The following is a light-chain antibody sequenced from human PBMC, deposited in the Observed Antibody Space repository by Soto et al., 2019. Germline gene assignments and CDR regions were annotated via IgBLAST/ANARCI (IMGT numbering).Light chain of an antibody. V-gene: IGLV2-8*01. CDR3: SSLAGTNSFV. CDR1: TSDIGAYNY. CDR2: EVT. J-gene: IGLJ1*01. Sequence: QSVLTQPPSASGSPGQSVTISCTGTTSDIGAYNYVSWYQQRPGKAPKLIIYEVTRRPSGVPDRIFGSKSYTTASLTVSGLQAEDEADYYCSSLAGTNSFVFXTGTKVTVL.